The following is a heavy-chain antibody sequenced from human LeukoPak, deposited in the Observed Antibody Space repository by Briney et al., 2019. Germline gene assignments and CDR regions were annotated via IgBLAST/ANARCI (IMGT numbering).Heavy chain of an antibody. V-gene: IGHV1-69*05. D-gene: IGHD6-6*01. Sequence: ASVKVSCKASGYTFTSYGISWVRQAPGQGLEWMGGIIPIFGTANYAQKFQGRVTITTDESTSTAYMELSSLRSEDTAVYYCARSGWQLGRDDAFDIWGQGTMVTVSS. CDR3: ARSGWQLGRDDAFDI. CDR2: IIPIFGTA. CDR1: GYTFTSYG. J-gene: IGHJ3*02.